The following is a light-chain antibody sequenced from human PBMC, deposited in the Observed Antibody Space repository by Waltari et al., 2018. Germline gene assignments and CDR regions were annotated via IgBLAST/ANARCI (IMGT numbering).Light chain of an antibody. CDR1: SSDFVCYNL. V-gene: IGLV2-23*02. Sequence: QSALTQPASVSGSPGQSITISCTGASSDFVCYNLVSWYQQHPGKAPKVMIYAVTKRTSGVSDRVSGYRSGNTASQTISGIQPEDEADDYCCSYAGSGTLDVVFGGGTKLTVL. CDR3: CSYAGSGTLDVV. J-gene: IGLJ2*01. CDR2: AVT.